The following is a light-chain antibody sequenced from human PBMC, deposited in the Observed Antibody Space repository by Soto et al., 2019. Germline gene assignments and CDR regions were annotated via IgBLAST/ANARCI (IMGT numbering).Light chain of an antibody. V-gene: IGKV3-15*01. CDR2: GAS. CDR3: QQYNNWPYT. CDR1: QSVSTN. Sequence: EIVMTQSPDTLSVSPGERATLSCRASQSVSTNLAWYQQKPGQAPRLLIYGASSRATGIRARFSGSGSLTEFTLTISSLQSEDFAVYHCQQYNNWPYTFGQGNKLEIK. J-gene: IGKJ2*01.